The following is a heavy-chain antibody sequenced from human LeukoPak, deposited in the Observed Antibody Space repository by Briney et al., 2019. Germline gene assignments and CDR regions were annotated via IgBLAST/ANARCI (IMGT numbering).Heavy chain of an antibody. J-gene: IGHJ5*01. CDR3: ARDNWVDC. V-gene: IGHV3-48*04. Sequence: GGSLRLSCAAAGLTFSKYSMTWVRQAPGKGLEWVSFIDTSSTTMYYTDSVKGRFTISRDNAKNSLYLQMNSLKVEDTARYYCARDNWVDCWGQGTLVTVSS. CDR1: GLTFSKYS. CDR2: IDTSSTTM.